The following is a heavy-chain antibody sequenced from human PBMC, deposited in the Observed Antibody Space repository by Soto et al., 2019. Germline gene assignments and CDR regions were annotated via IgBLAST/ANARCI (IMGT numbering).Heavy chain of an antibody. Sequence: GESLKISCKASGYSFTTYWIAWVRQMPGKGLEWMGIIYPGDSDTRYSPSFQGQVTISADNSITTAYLQWSSLKASDTAMYYCARHTRFSSWSDWLDPWGQGTMVTVYS. V-gene: IGHV5-51*01. J-gene: IGHJ5*02. CDR3: ARHTRFSSWSDWLDP. CDR2: IYPGDSDT. CDR1: GYSFTTYW. D-gene: IGHD6-6*01.